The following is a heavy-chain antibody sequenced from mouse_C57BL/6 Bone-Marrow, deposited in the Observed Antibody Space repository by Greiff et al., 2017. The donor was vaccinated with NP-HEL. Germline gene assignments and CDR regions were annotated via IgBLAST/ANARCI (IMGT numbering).Heavy chain of an antibody. V-gene: IGHV7-3*01. CDR3: ASGTYWYFDV. D-gene: IGHD2-14*01. CDR2: IRNKANGYTT. CDR1: GFTFTDYY. J-gene: IGHJ1*03. Sequence: EVMLVESGGGLVQPGGSLSLSCAASGFTFTDYYMSWVRQPPGKALEWLGFIRNKANGYTTEYSASVKGRFTISRDNSQSILYLQMNALRAEDRATYYCASGTYWYFDVWGTGTTVTVSS.